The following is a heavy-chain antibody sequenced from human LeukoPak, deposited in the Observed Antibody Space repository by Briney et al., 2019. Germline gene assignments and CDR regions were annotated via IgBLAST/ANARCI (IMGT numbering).Heavy chain of an antibody. CDR2: ISYDGSNK. CDR3: AKDLMTGAAV. V-gene: IGHV3-30*18. CDR1: GLTFSTYS. J-gene: IGHJ6*02. D-gene: IGHD1-26*01. Sequence: GSLRLSCAASGLTFSTYSMNWVRQAPGKGLEWVAVISYDGSNKYYADSVKGRFTISRDNSKNTLYLQMNSLRAEDTAVYYCAKDLMTGAAVWGQGTTVTVSS.